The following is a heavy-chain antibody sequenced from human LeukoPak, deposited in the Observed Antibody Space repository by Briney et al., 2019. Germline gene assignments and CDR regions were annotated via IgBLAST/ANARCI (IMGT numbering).Heavy chain of an antibody. Sequence: GGSLRLSCAASGTYWMHWVRQAPGKGLVWVSHINSDGSWTGYADSVKGRFTISRDNTKNILYLQMNSLRAEDTAVYYCVRDSRYCPDVWGQGTTVTVSS. J-gene: IGHJ6*02. CDR2: INSDGSWT. V-gene: IGHV3-74*01. D-gene: IGHD2-8*02. CDR1: GTYW. CDR3: VRDSRYCPDV.